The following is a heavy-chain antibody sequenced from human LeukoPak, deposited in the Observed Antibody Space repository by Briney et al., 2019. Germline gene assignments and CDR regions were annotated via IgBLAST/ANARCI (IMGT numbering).Heavy chain of an antibody. CDR3: ARSYGSGNYFDY. D-gene: IGHD3-10*01. CDR2: IYYSGSA. Sequence: SETLSLTCTVSGGSVSTYYWSWIRQPPGKGLEWIGYIYYSGSANYNPSLKSRVTISVDTSKNQFSLKLSSVTAADTAVYYCARSYGSGNYFDYWGQGTLVTVSS. CDR1: GGSVSTYY. V-gene: IGHV4-59*02. J-gene: IGHJ4*02.